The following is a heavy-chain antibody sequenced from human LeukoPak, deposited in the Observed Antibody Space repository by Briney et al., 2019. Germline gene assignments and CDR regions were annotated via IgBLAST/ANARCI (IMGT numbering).Heavy chain of an antibody. V-gene: IGHV3-30*04. CDR2: ISYDGSNK. Sequence: GGSLRLSCAASGFTFSSYAMHWVRQAPGKGLEWVAVISYDGSNKYYADSVKGRFTISRDNSKNTLYLQMNSLRAEDTAVYYCARDLGDTVTPYMDVWDKGTTVTVSS. J-gene: IGHJ6*03. CDR3: ARDLGDTVTPYMDV. D-gene: IGHD4-11*01. CDR1: GFTFSSYA.